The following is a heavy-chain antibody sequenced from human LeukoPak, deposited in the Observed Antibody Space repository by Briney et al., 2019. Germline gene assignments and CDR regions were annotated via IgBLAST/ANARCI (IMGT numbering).Heavy chain of an antibody. CDR3: ARAEFGGVVVLDY. D-gene: IGHD3-22*01. CDR2: IYYGRTT. Sequence: SETLSLTCTVSAGSISSSSHHWGWIRQSPGKGLEWIGSIYYGRTTYYNPSLNSRVTISVVTSKNQFSLKLSSVTAADTAVYYCARAEFGGVVVLDYWGQGTLVTVSS. CDR1: AGSISSSSHH. V-gene: IGHV4-39*07. J-gene: IGHJ4*02.